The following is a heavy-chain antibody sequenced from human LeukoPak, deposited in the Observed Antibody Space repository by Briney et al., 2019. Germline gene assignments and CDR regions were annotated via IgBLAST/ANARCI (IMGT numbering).Heavy chain of an antibody. V-gene: IGHV3-30*18. CDR1: GFTFSSYG. CDR3: AKDRPRTRYYDSSGSPDY. J-gene: IGHJ4*02. CDR2: ISYDGSNK. D-gene: IGHD3-22*01. Sequence: GGSLRLSCAASGFTFSSYGMHWVRQAPGKGLEWVAVISYDGSNKYYADSVKGRFTISRDNSKNTLYLQTNSLRAEDTAVYYCAKDRPRTRYYDSSGSPDYWGQGTLVTVSS.